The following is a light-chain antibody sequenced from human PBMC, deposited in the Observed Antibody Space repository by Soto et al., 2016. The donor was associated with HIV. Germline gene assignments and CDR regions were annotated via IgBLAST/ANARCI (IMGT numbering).Light chain of an antibody. CDR3: QQFYTYPWT. V-gene: IGKV1-8*01. CDR2: SAS. Sequence: AIQMTQSPSSVSASIGDRVTISCRASQAISNSLAWYQQKPGRAPNLLISSASTLQSGVPSRFSGSGSGTDFTLTISCLQSEDLATYYCQQFYTYPWTFGQGTKVEVK. J-gene: IGKJ1*01. CDR1: QAISNS.